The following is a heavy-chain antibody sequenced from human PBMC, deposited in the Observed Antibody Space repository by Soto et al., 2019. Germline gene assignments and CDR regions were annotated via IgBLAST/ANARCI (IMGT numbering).Heavy chain of an antibody. CDR2: IHYSGSN. V-gene: IGHV4-59*01. CDR3: ARHFSVDYFDY. J-gene: IGHJ4*02. Sequence: PSETLSLTCTVSGGSISNYLWSWIRQPPGKGLEWIAYIHYSGSNNYNPSLKSRVTISIDTSRNQFSLKLTSVTAADTAIYYCARHFSVDYFDYWGQGALVTVSS. CDR1: GGSISNYL.